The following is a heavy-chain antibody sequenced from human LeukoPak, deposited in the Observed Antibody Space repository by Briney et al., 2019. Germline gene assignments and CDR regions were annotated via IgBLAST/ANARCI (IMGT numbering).Heavy chain of an antibody. CDR2: IRSKNEGGTA. V-gene: IGHV3-15*01. CDR1: GFNFYNAG. D-gene: IGHD2-21*01. Sequence: GGSLRLSCAASGFNFYNAGMSWVRQAPGKGLEWIGHIRSKNEGGTADYAAPVKGRFTVSRDDSKSTLYLQMNSLKTEDTAVYYCTTDGDGPLKYFDYWGQGTLVTVSS. J-gene: IGHJ4*01. CDR3: TTDGDGPLKYFDY.